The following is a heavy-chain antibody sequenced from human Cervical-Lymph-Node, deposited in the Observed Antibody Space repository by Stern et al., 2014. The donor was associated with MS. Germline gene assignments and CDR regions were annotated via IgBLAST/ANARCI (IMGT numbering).Heavy chain of an antibody. D-gene: IGHD3-3*01. V-gene: IGHV1-18*01. J-gene: IGHJ4*02. CDR1: GYTFTSYG. CDR2: FSAYNGNT. Sequence: VQLVESGAEVKKPGASVKVSCKASGYTFTSYGISWVRQAPGQGLEWMGWFSAYNGNTNYAQKLQCRVTMTTDTSTSTAYMELRSLRSDDTAVYYCARDYYDFWSGSVYYFDYWGQGTLVTVSS. CDR3: ARDYYDFWSGSVYYFDY.